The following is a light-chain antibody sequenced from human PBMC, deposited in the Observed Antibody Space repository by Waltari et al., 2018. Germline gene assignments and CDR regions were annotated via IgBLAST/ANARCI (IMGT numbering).Light chain of an antibody. J-gene: IGLJ3*02. CDR2: RNT. CDR3: SAWDSSLSAWV. Sequence: QAGLTQSPSVSRALRQNATISCTGNINNVGDQGAARLQQRQRHPPKLRSYRNTNRPSGISQRFSASSSGNTASLTVTGLQPEDEADYYFSAWDSSLSAWVFGAGTNLSVL. CDR1: INNVGDQG. V-gene: IGLV10-54*04.